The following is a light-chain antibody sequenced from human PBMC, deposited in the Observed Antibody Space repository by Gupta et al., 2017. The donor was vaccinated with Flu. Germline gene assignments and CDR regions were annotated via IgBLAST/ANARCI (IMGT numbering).Light chain of an antibody. Sequence: QSALTQPASVSGSPGQSITISCTGTSSDVGSYNLVSWYQQPPGKAPKIMIEEGSKRPSGVSKRCAANNSGTTALTKTSGHQAEDDAYYYCSSSESSSTYVLGGGTKLTVL. J-gene: IGLJ3*02. CDR1: SSDVGSYNL. CDR2: EGS. V-gene: IGLV2-23*01. CDR3: SSSESSSTYV.